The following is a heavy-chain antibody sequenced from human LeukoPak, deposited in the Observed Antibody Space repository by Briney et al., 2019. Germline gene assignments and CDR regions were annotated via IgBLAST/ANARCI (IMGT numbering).Heavy chain of an antibody. D-gene: IGHD2-2*01. J-gene: IGHJ4*02. CDR3: GRRDCSSSSCYVGY. V-gene: IGHV3-23*01. CDR2: ISGSGGNT. Sequence: GGSLRLSCAASGFTFSSYAMSWVHQAPGKGLEWVSAISGSGGNTYYADSVKGRFTISRDNSKNTLYLQMNSLRAEDTAVYYCGRRDCSSSSCYVGYWGQGTLVTVSS. CDR1: GFTFSSYA.